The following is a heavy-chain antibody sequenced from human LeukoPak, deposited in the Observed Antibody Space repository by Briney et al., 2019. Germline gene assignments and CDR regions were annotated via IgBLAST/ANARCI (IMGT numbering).Heavy chain of an antibody. CDR3: ARSLGGAYDY. V-gene: IGHV3-74*01. Sequence: GGSLRLPCAASGFTFSDYWMHWVRQAPGKGLVWVSRINIGGSNTNYADSVKGRFTISRDNAKNTLYLQMDSLRAEDTAVYYCARSLGGAYDYWGQGTLVTVSS. J-gene: IGHJ4*02. D-gene: IGHD1-26*01. CDR2: INIGGSNT. CDR1: GFTFSDYW.